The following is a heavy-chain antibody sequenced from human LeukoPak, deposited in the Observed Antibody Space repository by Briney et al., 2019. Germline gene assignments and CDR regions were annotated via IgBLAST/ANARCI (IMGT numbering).Heavy chain of an antibody. CDR1: GFTFDDYG. CDR3: ARGSSKSQYSSGWCYDY. D-gene: IGHD6-19*01. Sequence: GGSLRLSCAASGFTFDDYGMSWVRQAPGKGLEWVSYISSSSSSIYYADSVKGRFTISRDNSKNTLYLQMNSLRAEDTAVYYCARGSSKSQYSSGWCYDYWGQGTLVTVSS. J-gene: IGHJ4*02. CDR2: ISSSSSSI. V-gene: IGHV3-48*01.